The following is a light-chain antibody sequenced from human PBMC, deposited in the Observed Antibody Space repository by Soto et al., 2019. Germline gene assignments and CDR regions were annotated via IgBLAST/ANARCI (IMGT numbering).Light chain of an antibody. CDR3: QQADRLPLT. CDR1: QGVSSW. Sequence: DIQMTQPPSSVSASVGDRVTITCRASQGVSSWLAWYQQKPGKTPSLLIYRASSLQSGVPSRFSGSGSGTDFTLTISSLQPEDFATYYCQQADRLPLTFGGGTKVDIK. J-gene: IGKJ4*01. CDR2: RAS. V-gene: IGKV1D-12*01.